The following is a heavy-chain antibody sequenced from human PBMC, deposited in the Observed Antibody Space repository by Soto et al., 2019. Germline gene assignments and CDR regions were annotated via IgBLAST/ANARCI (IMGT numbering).Heavy chain of an antibody. CDR2: ISGSGGST. CDR3: AKDIDYGDYTDEDWFDP. CDR1: GFTFSSYA. V-gene: IGHV3-23*01. J-gene: IGHJ5*02. Sequence: GGSLRLSCAASGFTFSSYAMSWVRQAPGKGLEWVSAISGSGGSTYYADSVKGRFTISRDNSKNTLYLQMNSLRAEDTAVYYCAKDIDYGDYTDEDWFDPWGQGTLVTVSS. D-gene: IGHD4-17*01.